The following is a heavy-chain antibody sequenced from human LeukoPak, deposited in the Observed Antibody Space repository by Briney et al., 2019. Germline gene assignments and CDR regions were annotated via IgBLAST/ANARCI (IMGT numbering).Heavy chain of an antibody. D-gene: IGHD6-13*01. CDR2: ISYDGSNK. CDR3: AKGPPLEGSSSWYHKPLDY. V-gene: IGHV3-30*18. CDR1: GFTFSSYG. J-gene: IGHJ4*02. Sequence: GGSLRLSCAASGFTFSSYGMHWVRQAPGKGLEWVAVISYDGSNKYYADSVKGRFTISRDNSKNTLYLQMNSLRAEDTAVYYCAKGPPLEGSSSWYHKPLDYWGQGTLVTVSS.